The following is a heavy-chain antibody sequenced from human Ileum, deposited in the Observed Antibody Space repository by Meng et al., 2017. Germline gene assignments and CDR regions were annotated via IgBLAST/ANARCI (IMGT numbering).Heavy chain of an antibody. CDR1: GGSVSSGSYY. Sequence: SETLSLTCTVSGGSVSSGSYYWSWIRQPPGKGLEWIGYIYYSGSTNYNPSLKGRVTISVDTSKNQFSLKLSSVTAADTAVYYCARKYSTGANDYWGQGTLVTVSS. D-gene: IGHD2-8*02. CDR3: ARKYSTGANDY. V-gene: IGHV4-61*01. J-gene: IGHJ4*02. CDR2: IYYSGST.